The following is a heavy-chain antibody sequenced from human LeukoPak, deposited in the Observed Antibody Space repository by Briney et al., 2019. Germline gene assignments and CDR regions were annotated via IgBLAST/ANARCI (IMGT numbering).Heavy chain of an antibody. Sequence: ASVKVSCKASGGTFSSYAISWVRQAPGQGLEWMGGIIPIFGTANYAQKFQGRVTITADKSTSTAYMELSSLRSEDTAVYYCTRGSIAYYYMDVWGKGTTVTISS. D-gene: IGHD3-22*01. V-gene: IGHV1-69*06. CDR1: GGTFSSYA. CDR3: TRGSIAYYYMDV. CDR2: IIPIFGTA. J-gene: IGHJ6*03.